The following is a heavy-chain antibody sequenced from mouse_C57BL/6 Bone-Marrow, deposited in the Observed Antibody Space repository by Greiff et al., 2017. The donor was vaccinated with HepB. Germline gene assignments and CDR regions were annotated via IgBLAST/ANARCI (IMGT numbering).Heavy chain of an antibody. Sequence: EVKLQESGGGLVKPGGSLKLSCAASGFTFSSYAMSWVRQTPEKRLEWVATISDGGSYTYYPDNVKGRFTISRDNAKNNLYLQMSHRKSEDTAMYYGARDYYYGRTVLDVWGTGTTVTVSS. CDR2: ISDGGSYT. V-gene: IGHV5-4*01. D-gene: IGHD1-1*01. J-gene: IGHJ1*03. CDR1: GFTFSSYA. CDR3: ARDYYYGRTVLDV.